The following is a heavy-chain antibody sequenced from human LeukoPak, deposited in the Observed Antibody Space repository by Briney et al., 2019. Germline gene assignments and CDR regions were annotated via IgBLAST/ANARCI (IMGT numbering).Heavy chain of an antibody. Sequence: GGSLGLSCAASGFMFSSNWMSWVRLAPGKGLEWVANIKEDGAETYYVDSVKGRFTISRDNAKNSLYLQMNSLRVEDTAVYYCAKEGRSLQTYWGQGTLVTVSS. D-gene: IGHD5-24*01. CDR3: AKEGRSLQTY. J-gene: IGHJ4*02. V-gene: IGHV3-7*03. CDR1: GFMFSSNW. CDR2: IKEDGAET.